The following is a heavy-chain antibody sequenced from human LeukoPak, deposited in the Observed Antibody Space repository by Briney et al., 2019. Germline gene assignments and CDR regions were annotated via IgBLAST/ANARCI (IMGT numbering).Heavy chain of an antibody. D-gene: IGHD3-16*01. Sequence: SETLSLTCAVYGGSFSGYYWSWIRQPPGKGLEWIGEINHSGGTKYNPSLKSRVTISVDTSKNQFTLKLSSVTAADTAMYYCARVKDPGGYYYYYYMDVWGKGTTVTVSS. CDR2: INHSGGT. J-gene: IGHJ6*03. CDR1: GGSFSGYY. CDR3: ARVKDPGGYYYYYYMDV. V-gene: IGHV4-34*01.